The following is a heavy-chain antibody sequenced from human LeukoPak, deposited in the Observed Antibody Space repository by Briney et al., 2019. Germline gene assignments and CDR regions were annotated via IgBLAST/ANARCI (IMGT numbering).Heavy chain of an antibody. CDR3: ASDRYGSGSYYRSAGWFDP. CDR1: GGSISSYY. CDR2: IYYRGST. Sequence: PSETLSLTCTVSGGSISSYYWSWIRQPPGKGLEWIGYIYYRGSTNYNPSLKSRVTISVDTSKNQFSLKLSSVTAADTAVYYCASDRYGSGSYYRSAGWFDPWGQGTLVTVSS. J-gene: IGHJ5*02. D-gene: IGHD3-10*01. V-gene: IGHV4-59*01.